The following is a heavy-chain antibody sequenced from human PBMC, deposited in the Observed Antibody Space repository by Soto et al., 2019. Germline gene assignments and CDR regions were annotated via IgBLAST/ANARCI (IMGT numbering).Heavy chain of an antibody. D-gene: IGHD2-2*02. V-gene: IGHV3-48*03. J-gene: IGHJ5*02. Sequence: EVQLVESGGGVVQPGGPVRLSCAGSGFTFNRHEMTWVREAPGGGGVGISSIRSSGGSIYYADSVRGRFTVSRDNAKNSLYLQMNSLRAEDTAVYYCARSWGLYCSSSRCYSPWFDPWGRGTLVTVSS. CDR3: ARSWGLYCSSSRCYSPWFDP. CDR2: IRSSGGSI. CDR1: GFTFNRHE.